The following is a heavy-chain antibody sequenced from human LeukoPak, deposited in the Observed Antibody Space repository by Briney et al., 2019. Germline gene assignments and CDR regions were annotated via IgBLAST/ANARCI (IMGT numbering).Heavy chain of an antibody. Sequence: ASVKVSCKASGYTFTGYYMHWVRQAPGQGLEWMGWINPNRGGTNYAQKFQGRVTMTRDTSISTAYMELSRLRCDDTAVYYCARGKDTAMVTPIGYWGQGTLVTVSS. CDR2: INPNRGGT. D-gene: IGHD5-18*01. CDR1: GYTFTGYY. J-gene: IGHJ4*02. CDR3: ARGKDTAMVTPIGY. V-gene: IGHV1-2*02.